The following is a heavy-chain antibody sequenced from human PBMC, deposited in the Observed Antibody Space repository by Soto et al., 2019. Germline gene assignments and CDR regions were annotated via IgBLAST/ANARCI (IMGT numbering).Heavy chain of an antibody. Sequence: QVQLVQSGAEVKKPGASVKVSCKASGYTFTSYGISWVRQSPGQGLEWMGWISAYNGNTNNAQKFQGRDAVTTDTSTSTAYMELMNLRSDDTAVYYCARTSGYSSTDNWFDPWGQGTLVTVSS. CDR2: ISAYNGNT. D-gene: IGHD6-13*01. CDR1: GYTFTSYG. CDR3: ARTSGYSSTDNWFDP. V-gene: IGHV1-18*01. J-gene: IGHJ5*02.